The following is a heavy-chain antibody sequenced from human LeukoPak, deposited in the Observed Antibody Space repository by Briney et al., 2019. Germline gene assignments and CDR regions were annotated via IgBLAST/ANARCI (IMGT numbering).Heavy chain of an antibody. V-gene: IGHV7-4-1*02. D-gene: IGHD2-2*01. CDR2: INTNTGNP. J-gene: IGHJ4*02. Sequence: ASVKVSCKASGYTFTSYAMNWVRQAPGQGLEWMGWINTNTGNPTYAQGFTGRFVFSLDTSVSTAYPRISSLKAEDTAVYYCAIRYCSSTSCYLDYWGQGTLVTVSS. CDR3: AIRYCSSTSCYLDY. CDR1: GYTFTSYA.